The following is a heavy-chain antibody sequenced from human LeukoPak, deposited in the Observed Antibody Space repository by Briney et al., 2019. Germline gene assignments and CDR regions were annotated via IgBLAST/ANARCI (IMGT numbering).Heavy chain of an antibody. CDR3: ARVGGSYAQPNDY. Sequence: GRSLRLSCAASGFTFSNYAMHWVRQAPGKGLDWLAVISFDGSNKYYADSVKGRFTISRDNSKNTPYLQMNSLRAEDTAVYYCARVGGSYAQPNDYWGQGTLVTVSS. V-gene: IGHV3-30*04. J-gene: IGHJ4*02. CDR2: ISFDGSNK. D-gene: IGHD1-26*01. CDR1: GFTFSNYA.